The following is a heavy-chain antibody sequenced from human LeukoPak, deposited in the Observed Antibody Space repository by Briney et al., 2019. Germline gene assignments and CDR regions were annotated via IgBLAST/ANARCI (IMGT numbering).Heavy chain of an antibody. J-gene: IGHJ4*02. Sequence: SETLSLTCTVSGGSISSSYWSWVRQPPGRGLEYIGHVYYSGRTDYNPSLKSRVTISVDTSKNQFSLKLSSGTAADTAVYYCARWYCTSGTCYYLDYWGQGTLVTVSS. D-gene: IGHD2-2*01. CDR3: ARWYCTSGTCYYLDY. CDR2: VYYSGRT. CDR1: GGSISSSY. V-gene: IGHV4-59*01.